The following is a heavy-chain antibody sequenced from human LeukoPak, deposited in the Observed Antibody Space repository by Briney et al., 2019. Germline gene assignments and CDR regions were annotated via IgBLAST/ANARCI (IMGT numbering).Heavy chain of an antibody. V-gene: IGHV3-48*01. J-gene: IGHJ3*02. CDR3: AREDFTYYYDSSGYLRDNDAFDI. D-gene: IGHD3-22*01. Sequence: GGSLRLSCAASGFTFNSYSMNWVRQAPGKGLEWVSYISSSSSTIYYADSVKGRFTISRDNAKNSLYLQMNSLRAEDTAVYYCAREDFTYYYDSSGYLRDNDAFDIWGQGTMVTVSS. CDR2: ISSSSSTI. CDR1: GFTFNSYS.